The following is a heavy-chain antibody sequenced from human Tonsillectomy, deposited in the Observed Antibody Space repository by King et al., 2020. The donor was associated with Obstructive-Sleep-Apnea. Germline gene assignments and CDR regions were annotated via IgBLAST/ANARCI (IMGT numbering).Heavy chain of an antibody. CDR1: GFTFDDYA. V-gene: IGHV3-43D*03. CDR3: ARDGDSYGYYLGDF. J-gene: IGHJ4*02. CDR2: INWDGTST. Sequence: VQLVESGGVVVQPGGSLRLSCAASGFTFDDYAMHWVRQDPGKGLEWVSLINWDGTSTYYADSVKGRFTISRDNSKNSLYLQMNSLRTEDTALYYCARDGDSYGYYLGDFWGQGTLVTVSS. D-gene: IGHD3-22*01.